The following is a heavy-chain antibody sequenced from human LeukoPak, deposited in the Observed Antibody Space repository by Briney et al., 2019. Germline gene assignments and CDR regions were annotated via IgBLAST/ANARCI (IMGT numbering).Heavy chain of an antibody. J-gene: IGHJ4*02. V-gene: IGHV4-34*01. Sequence: SETLSLTCAVYGGPCSGYYWSWLRQPPGKGLEWIVEINHSRSTNYNPSLKSLVAISVNTSKNQFSLKLSSVTAADTAVYYCARHVAAAGRAVDYWCQGTLVTVSS. D-gene: IGHD6-13*01. CDR2: INHSRST. CDR3: ARHVAAAGRAVDY. CDR1: GGPCSGYY.